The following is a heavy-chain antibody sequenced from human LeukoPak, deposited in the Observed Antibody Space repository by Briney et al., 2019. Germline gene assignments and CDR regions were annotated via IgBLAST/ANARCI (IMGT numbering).Heavy chain of an antibody. V-gene: IGHV3-73*01. Sequence: GSLRLSCAASGFTFSGSAMHWVRQASGKGLEWVGRIRSKANSYATAYAASVKGRFTISRDDSKNTAYLQMNSLKTEDTAVYYCRTHYYDSSGYSTDYWGQGTLVTVSS. D-gene: IGHD3-22*01. CDR3: RTHYYDSSGYSTDY. J-gene: IGHJ4*02. CDR2: IRSKANSYAT. CDR1: GFTFSGSA.